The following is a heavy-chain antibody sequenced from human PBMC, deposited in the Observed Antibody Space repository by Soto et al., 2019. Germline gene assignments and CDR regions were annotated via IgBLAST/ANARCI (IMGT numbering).Heavy chain of an antibody. CDR3: AIVGVEVPGHIGDFHY. Sequence: ASVKVSCKASGYTFTSYYMHWVRQAPGQGLEWMGIINPSGGSTSYAQKFQGRVTVTRDTSTSTVYMELSSLRSEDTAVYYCAIVGVEVPGHIGDFHYWGQAALVTVAS. CDR1: GYTFTSYY. J-gene: IGHJ4*02. V-gene: IGHV1-46*01. D-gene: IGHD1-7*01. CDR2: INPSGGST.